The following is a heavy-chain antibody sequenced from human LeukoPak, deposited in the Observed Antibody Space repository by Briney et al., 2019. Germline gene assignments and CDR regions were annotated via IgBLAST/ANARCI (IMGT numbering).Heavy chain of an antibody. D-gene: IGHD6-13*01. J-gene: IGHJ1*01. CDR2: ISAIGGRT. Sequence: GGSLRLSCAPSGFTSSSYSMGWGRQAPGEGLEWGSSISAIGGRTYYADSVKGRFNISRDNSTNTLYVQMNSLRAEDTAVYYCAKAADGSSWYSVRAEYFQHWGQGTLVTVSS. V-gene: IGHV3-23*01. CDR1: GFTSSSYS. CDR3: AKAADGSSWYSVRAEYFQH.